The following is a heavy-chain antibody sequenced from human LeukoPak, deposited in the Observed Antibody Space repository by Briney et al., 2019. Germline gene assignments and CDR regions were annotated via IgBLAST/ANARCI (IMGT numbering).Heavy chain of an antibody. D-gene: IGHD3-10*01. CDR3: ARGSVTMVRGVIIY. J-gene: IGHJ4*02. V-gene: IGHV4-34*01. CDR2: INHSGST. CDR1: GGSFSGYY. Sequence: SETLSLTCAVYGGSFSGYYWSWIRQPPGKGLEWIGEINHSGSTNYNPSLKSRVTISVGTSKNQFSLKLSSVTAADTAVYYCARGSVTMVRGVIIYWGQGTLVTVSS.